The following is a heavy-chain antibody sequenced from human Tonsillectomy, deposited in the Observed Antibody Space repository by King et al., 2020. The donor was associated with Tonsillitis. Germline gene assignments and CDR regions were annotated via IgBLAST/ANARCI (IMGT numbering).Heavy chain of an antibody. CDR3: ATLPLDFWSGYYIFDY. Sequence: LQLQESGPGLVQPSETLSLTCTVSGGSVSNSDYYWGWMRQPPGKGLEWIGNIYYSGSTYYNPSLKSRVTISVDTSKDQFSLKLTSMTAADTAVYFCATLPLDFWSGYYIFDYWGQGTLVTASS. J-gene: IGHJ4*02. V-gene: IGHV4-39*01. D-gene: IGHD3-3*01. CDR2: IYYSGST. CDR1: GGSVSNSDYY.